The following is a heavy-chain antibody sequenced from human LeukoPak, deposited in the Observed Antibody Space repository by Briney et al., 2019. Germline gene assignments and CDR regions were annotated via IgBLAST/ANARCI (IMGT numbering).Heavy chain of an antibody. CDR2: INHSGST. CDR3: ARAAAADY. CDR1: GGSFSGYY. J-gene: IGHJ4*02. V-gene: IGHV4-34*01. D-gene: IGHD6-13*01. Sequence: SETLSLTCAVYGGSFSGYYWSWIRQPPGKGLEWIGEINHSGSTNYNPSLKSRVTISVDTSKNQFSLKLSSVTAADTAVYYCARAAAADYRGQGTLVTVSS.